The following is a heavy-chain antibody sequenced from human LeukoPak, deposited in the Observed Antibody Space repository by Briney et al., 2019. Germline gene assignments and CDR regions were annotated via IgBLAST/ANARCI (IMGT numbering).Heavy chain of an antibody. CDR3: ARGLELLVNAFDI. D-gene: IGHD1-26*01. J-gene: IGHJ3*02. CDR2: INHSGST. V-gene: IGHV4-34*01. Sequence: PSETLSLTCAVYGGSFSGYYWSWIRQPPGKGLEWIGEINHSGSTNYNPSLKSRVTISVDTSKNQFSLKLSSVTAADTAVYYCARGLELLVNAFDIWGQGIMVTVSS. CDR1: GGSFSGYY.